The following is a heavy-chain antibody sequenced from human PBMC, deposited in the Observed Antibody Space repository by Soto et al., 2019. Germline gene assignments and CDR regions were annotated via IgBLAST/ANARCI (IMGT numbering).Heavy chain of an antibody. V-gene: IGHV1-8*01. CDR3: ARAKGGIAAARDY. Sequence: SXKVSFMASGYTXTSYDIDLVRQATGQGLEWMGWMNPNSGNTGYAQKLQGRVTITRNTSIRTAYMELSSLISEDTAVYYCARAKGGIAAARDYWGQGTLGTVSS. CDR1: GYTXTSYD. CDR2: MNPNSGNT. J-gene: IGHJ4*02. D-gene: IGHD6-13*01.